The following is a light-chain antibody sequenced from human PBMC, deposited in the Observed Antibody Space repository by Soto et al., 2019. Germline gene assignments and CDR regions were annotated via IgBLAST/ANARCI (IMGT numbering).Light chain of an antibody. CDR1: QSVSSN. Sequence: ENVLTQSPGTLSLSPGERATLSCRASQSVSSNLAWYQQKHGQAPRLLISDASTRATGIPARFSGSGSGTEFTLTVSSLQSEDFAVYYCQQYIKWPITFGQGTRLEIK. CDR3: QQYIKWPIT. CDR2: DAS. J-gene: IGKJ5*01. V-gene: IGKV3-15*01.